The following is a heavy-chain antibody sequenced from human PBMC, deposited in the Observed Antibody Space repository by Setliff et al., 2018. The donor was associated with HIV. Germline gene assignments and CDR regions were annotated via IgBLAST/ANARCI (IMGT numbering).Heavy chain of an antibody. Sequence: GASVKVSCKASGYTFSNYDINWVRQAAGQGLEWMGWMNPNSGNTGYALKIQGRVTIIRNTSISTAYMELRSLTSEDTAVYYCARAPGGGSYSYYFDSWGQGTLVTVSS. CDR3: ARAPGGGSYSYYFDS. V-gene: IGHV1-8*03. J-gene: IGHJ4*02. CDR2: MNPNSGNT. D-gene: IGHD1-26*01. CDR1: GYTFSNYD.